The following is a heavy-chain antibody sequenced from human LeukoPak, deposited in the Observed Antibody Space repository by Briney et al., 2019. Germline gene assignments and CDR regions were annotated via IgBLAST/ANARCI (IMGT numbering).Heavy chain of an antibody. J-gene: IGHJ4*02. CDR3: AKEGLAAAGPKVDY. CDR2: ISSSSSTI. V-gene: IGHV3-48*01. Sequence: PGGSLRLSCAASGFTFSSYSMNWVRQAPGKGLEWVSYISSSSSTIYYADSVKGRFTISRDNSKNTLYLQMNSLRAEDTAVYYCAKEGLAAAGPKVDYWGQGTLVTVPS. CDR1: GFTFSSYS. D-gene: IGHD6-13*01.